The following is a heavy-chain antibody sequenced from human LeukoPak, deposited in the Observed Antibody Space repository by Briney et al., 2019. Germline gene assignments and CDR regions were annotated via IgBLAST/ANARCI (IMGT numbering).Heavy chain of an antibody. J-gene: IGHJ6*03. CDR1: GFTVSSNY. CDR2: IYSGGST. V-gene: IGHV3-53*01. D-gene: IGHD3-22*01. CDR3: ARDSSNYYDSSGYYYDYYYMDV. Sequence: PGGSLRLSCAASGFTVSSNYMSWVRQAPGKGLEWVSVIYSGGSTYYADSVKGRFTISRDNSKNTLYLQMNSLRAEDTAVYYCARDSSNYYDSSGYYYDYYYMDVWGKGTTVTVSS.